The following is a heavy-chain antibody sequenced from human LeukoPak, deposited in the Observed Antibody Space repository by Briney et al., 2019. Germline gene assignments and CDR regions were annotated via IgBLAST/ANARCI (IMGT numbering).Heavy chain of an antibody. CDR2: IWYDGSNK. D-gene: IGHD2-2*01. Sequence: PGGSLRLSCAASVFTFSSYGMHWVRQAPGKGLEWVAVIWYDGSNKYYADSVKGRFTISRDNSKNTLYLQMNSLRAEDTAVYYCARDGGYCSSTSCYALDYWGQGTLVTVSS. V-gene: IGHV3-33*01. J-gene: IGHJ4*02. CDR3: ARDGGYCSSTSCYALDY. CDR1: VFTFSSYG.